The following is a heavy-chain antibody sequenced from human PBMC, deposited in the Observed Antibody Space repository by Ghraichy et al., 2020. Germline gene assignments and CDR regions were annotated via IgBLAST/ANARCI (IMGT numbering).Heavy chain of an antibody. V-gene: IGHV4-59*01. CDR3: ARSKSLEPDAFDI. CDR2: IYYSGST. D-gene: IGHD1-1*01. CDR1: GGSISSYY. J-gene: IGHJ3*02. Sequence: SETLSLTCTVSGGSISSYYWSWIRQPPGKGLEWIGDIYYSGSTNYNPSLKSRVTISVDTSKNQFSLKLSSVTAADTAVYYCARSKSLEPDAFDIWGQGTMVTVSS.